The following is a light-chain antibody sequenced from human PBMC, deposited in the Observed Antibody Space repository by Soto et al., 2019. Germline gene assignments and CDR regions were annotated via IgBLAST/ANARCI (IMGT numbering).Light chain of an antibody. CDR1: QSVSSN. Sequence: EILVTQSPATLSVSPGERATLSCRASQSVSSNLAWYQQKPGQAPRLLIYGASTRATGIPARFSGSGYGTELTLTISSLKSEDFAVYYCQQYNNWPQTFGQGTKVDIK. J-gene: IGKJ1*01. CDR2: GAS. V-gene: IGKV3-15*01. CDR3: QQYNNWPQT.